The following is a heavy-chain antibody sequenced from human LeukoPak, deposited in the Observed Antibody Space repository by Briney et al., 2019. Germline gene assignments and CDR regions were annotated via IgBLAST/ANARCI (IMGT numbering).Heavy chain of an antibody. D-gene: IGHD1-26*01. CDR2: MNPNSGNT. CDR3: ARSSVGARRRIDY. V-gene: IGHV1-8*01. J-gene: IGHJ4*02. Sequence: ASVKVSCKASGYTFTSYDINWVRQATGQGLEWMGWMNPNSGNTGYAQNFQGRVTMTRSASINTAYMELSSLTSDDTVVYYCARSSVGARRRIDYWGQGTLVTVSS. CDR1: GYTFTSYD.